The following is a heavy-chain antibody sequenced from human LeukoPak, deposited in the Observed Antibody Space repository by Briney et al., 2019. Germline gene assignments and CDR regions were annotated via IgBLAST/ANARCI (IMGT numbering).Heavy chain of an antibody. J-gene: IGHJ4*02. CDR3: ARLCQVTTYAKFEY. D-gene: IGHD2-21*02. Sequence: SETLSLTCTVSGGSISSGAYYWGWIRQSPGKGLAWIGSIYYSGSTFYSASFESRVTMSVDTSTNQFSLNLRSVTAADTAVYYCARLCQVTTYAKFEYWGQGILVTVSS. CDR1: GGSISSGAYY. V-gene: IGHV4-39*01. CDR2: IYYSGST.